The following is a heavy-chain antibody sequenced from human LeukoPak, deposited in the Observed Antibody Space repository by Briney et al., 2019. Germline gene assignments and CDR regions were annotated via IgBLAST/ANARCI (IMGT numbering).Heavy chain of an antibody. D-gene: IGHD2-15*01. J-gene: IGHJ4*02. V-gene: IGHV3-30*02. Sequence: GSLRLSCAASGFTFSSYGMHWVRQAPGKGLEWVAFIRYDGSNKYYADSVKGRFTISRDNSKNTLYLQMNSLRAEDTAVYYCAKAHVVVVAACDYWGQGTLVTVSS. CDR2: IRYDGSNK. CDR1: GFTFSSYG. CDR3: AKAHVVVVAACDY.